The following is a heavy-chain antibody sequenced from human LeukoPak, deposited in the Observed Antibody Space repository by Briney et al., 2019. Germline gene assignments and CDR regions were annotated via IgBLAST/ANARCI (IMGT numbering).Heavy chain of an antibody. J-gene: IGHJ4*02. CDR2: ISSSSSTI. CDR3: ARDLSITMIVVVNSYFDY. CDR1: GFTFSYYT. Sequence: GGSLRLSCAASGFTFSYYTMNWVRQAPGKGLEWVSNISSSSSTIYYADSVKGRFTISRDNAKNSLYLQMNSLRAEDTAVYYCARDLSITMIVVVNSYFDYWGQGTLVTVSS. D-gene: IGHD3-22*01. V-gene: IGHV3-48*01.